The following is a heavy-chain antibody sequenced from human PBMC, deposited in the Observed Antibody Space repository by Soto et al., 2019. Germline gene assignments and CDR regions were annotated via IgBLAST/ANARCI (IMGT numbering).Heavy chain of an antibody. Sequence: QVQLVQSGAEVKKPGSSVKVSCKASGGTFSSYTISWVRQAPGQGLEWMGRIIPILGIANYAQKFQGRVTITADKSTSTAYMELSSLRSEDTAVYYCARDRCGGDCPPDAFDIWGQGTMVTVSS. CDR2: IIPILGIA. J-gene: IGHJ3*02. V-gene: IGHV1-69*08. D-gene: IGHD2-21*02. CDR1: GGTFSSYT. CDR3: ARDRCGGDCPPDAFDI.